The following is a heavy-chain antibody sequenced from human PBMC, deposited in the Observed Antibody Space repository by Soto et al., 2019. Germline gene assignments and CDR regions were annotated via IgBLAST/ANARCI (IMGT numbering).Heavy chain of an antibody. CDR1: GFSFTGYY. CDR3: VQYLTRHLAYLLHL. CDR2: INAHSGGT. J-gene: IGHJ5*02. Sequence: ASVKVSCKASGFSFTGYYIHWLRQAPGQGLEWMGWINAHSGGTEYAQKFQGRVTLTRDTSIATAYLTLTSLTSDDTALYYCVQYLTRHLAYLLHLCGQGSQVPVSP. V-gene: IGHV1-2*02. D-gene: IGHD3-16*01.